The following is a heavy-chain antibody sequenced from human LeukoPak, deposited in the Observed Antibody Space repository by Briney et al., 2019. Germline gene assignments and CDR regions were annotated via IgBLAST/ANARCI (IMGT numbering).Heavy chain of an antibody. CDR3: AKDRGSRSPYYFDN. CDR2: ISGSGGST. CDR1: GFTFRSHA. V-gene: IGHV3-23*01. Sequence: GGSLRLSCADSGFTFRSHAMSWVRQAPGKGLEWASGISGSGGSTYYADSVKGRFTISRDNSKNTLYLQMNSLRAEDTAVYYYAKDRGSRSPYYFDNWGQGTLVTVSS. J-gene: IGHJ4*02. D-gene: IGHD2-2*01.